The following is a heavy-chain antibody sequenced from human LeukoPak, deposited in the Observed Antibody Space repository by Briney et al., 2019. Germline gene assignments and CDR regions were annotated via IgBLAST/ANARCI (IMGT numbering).Heavy chain of an antibody. Sequence: GESLKISCKSSGYSYTSYWIGWVRQMPGKGLEWMGIIYPGDSDTRYSRSFQGQVTISADKSLRTAYLQWRSLKASDTGIYFCARLGGPHSPFDNCGQGTRVIVSS. CDR3: ARLGGPHSPFDN. CDR2: IYPGDSDT. D-gene: IGHD2-15*01. J-gene: IGHJ4*02. CDR1: GYSYTSYW. V-gene: IGHV5-51*01.